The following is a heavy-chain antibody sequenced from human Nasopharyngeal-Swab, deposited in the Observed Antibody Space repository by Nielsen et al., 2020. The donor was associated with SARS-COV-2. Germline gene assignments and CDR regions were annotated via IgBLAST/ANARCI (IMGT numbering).Heavy chain of an antibody. CDR3: ARDRYCSSTSCYARFGEPLPYYYYYYGMDV. J-gene: IGHJ6*02. V-gene: IGHV1-69*13. Sequence: SVKVSCKASGGTFSSYAISWVRQAPGQGLEWMGGIIPIFGTANYALKFQGRVTITADESTSTAYMELSSLRSEDTAVYYCARDRYCSSTSCYARFGEPLPYYYYYYGMDVWGQGTTVTVSS. D-gene: IGHD2-2*01. CDR2: IIPIFGTA. CDR1: GGTFSSYA.